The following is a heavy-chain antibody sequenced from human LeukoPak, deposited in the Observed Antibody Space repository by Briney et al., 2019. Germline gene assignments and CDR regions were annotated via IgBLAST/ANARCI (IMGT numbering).Heavy chain of an antibody. CDR2: INHSGST. Sequence: SETLSFTCAVYGGSFSGYYWSWIRQPPGKGLEWIGEINHSGSTNYNPSLKSRVTISVDTSKNQFSLKLSSVTAADTAVYYYARDRYCSSTSCYRSYYYYGMDVWGQGTTVTVSS. CDR1: GGSFSGYY. D-gene: IGHD2-2*02. V-gene: IGHV4-34*01. CDR3: ARDRYCSSTSCYRSYYYYGMDV. J-gene: IGHJ6*02.